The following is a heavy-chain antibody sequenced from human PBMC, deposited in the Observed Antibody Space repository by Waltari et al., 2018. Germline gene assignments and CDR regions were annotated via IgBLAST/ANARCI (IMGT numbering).Heavy chain of an antibody. Sequence: EVQLVESGGGLVQPGGSLRLSCAASGFTFSSYWMSWVRQAPGKGLEWVANIKQDGSEKYYVDSVKGRFTISRDNAKNSLYLQMNSLRAEDTAVYYCARDLGVLWSPGDYWGQGTLVTVSS. J-gene: IGHJ4*02. CDR3: ARDLGVLWSPGDY. D-gene: IGHD3-10*01. CDR2: IKQDGSEK. CDR1: GFTFSSYW. V-gene: IGHV3-7*01.